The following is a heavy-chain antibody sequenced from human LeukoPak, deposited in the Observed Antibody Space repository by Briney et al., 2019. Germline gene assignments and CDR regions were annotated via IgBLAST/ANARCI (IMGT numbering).Heavy chain of an antibody. CDR3: ARDLPLGARDSSGYYY. J-gene: IGHJ4*02. CDR2: ISSSGSTM. D-gene: IGHD3-22*01. V-gene: IGHV3-48*03. CDR1: GFTFSSYE. Sequence: GGSLRLSCAASGFTFSSYEMNWVRQAPGKGLEWVSYISSSGSTMYYADSMKGRFTVSRDNAKNALYLQMNSLTAEDTALYYCARDLPLGARDSSGYYYWGQGTLVTVSS.